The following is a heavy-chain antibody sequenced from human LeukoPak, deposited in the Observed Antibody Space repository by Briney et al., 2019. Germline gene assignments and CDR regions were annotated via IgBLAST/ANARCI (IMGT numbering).Heavy chain of an antibody. CDR3: ATLYDSSGYYWDDYFDY. J-gene: IGHJ4*02. V-gene: IGHV1-2*02. D-gene: IGHD3-22*01. Sequence: GASVKVSCQASGYTFTGYYMHWVRQAAGQGLEWMGWINSNSGGTNYAQKFQGRVTMTRDTSISTAYMELSRLRSDDTAVYYCATLYDSSGYYWDDYFDYWGQGTLVTVSS. CDR2: INSNSGGT. CDR1: GYTFTGYY.